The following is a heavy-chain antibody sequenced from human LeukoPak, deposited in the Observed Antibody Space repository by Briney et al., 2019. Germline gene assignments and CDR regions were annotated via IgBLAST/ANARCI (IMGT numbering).Heavy chain of an antibody. CDR3: ARDSARTDSGYDPDFDY. V-gene: IGHV3-23*01. CDR1: GVTFSSSA. J-gene: IGHJ4*02. CDR2: ISNNGGYT. Sequence: GGSLRLSCAASGVTFSSSAMSWVRQAPGKGLEWVSAISNNGGYTYYADSVQGRFTISRDNSKSTLYLQMNSLRAEDTAVYYCARDSARTDSGYDPDFDYWGEGTLVTVSS. D-gene: IGHD5-12*01.